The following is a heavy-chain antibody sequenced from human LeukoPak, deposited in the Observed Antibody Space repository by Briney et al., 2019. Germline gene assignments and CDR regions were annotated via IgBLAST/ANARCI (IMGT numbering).Heavy chain of an antibody. CDR3: ARVNNFWSGYFDS. CDR2: INPIGGST. D-gene: IGHD3-3*01. V-gene: IGHV1-46*01. Sequence: ASVKVSCKASGYIFTSYYMHWVRPAPGQRLEWMGIINPIGGSTTYAQKFQGRVTMTRDTSTSTVYMELSSLRSEDTAVYYCARVNNFWSGYFDSWGQGTLVTVSS. CDR1: GYIFTSYY. J-gene: IGHJ4*02.